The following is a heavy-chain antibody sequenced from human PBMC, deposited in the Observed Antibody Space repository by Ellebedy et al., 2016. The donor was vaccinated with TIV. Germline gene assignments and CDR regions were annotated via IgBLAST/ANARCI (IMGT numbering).Heavy chain of an antibody. CDR1: GYSFSSYG. J-gene: IGHJ5*02. CDR3: ARGFYEKFDP. Sequence: ASVKVSCKASGYSFSSYGISWVRQAPGQGLEWMGWISAYNGDTNYAQKFQGRVTMTTDTFASTAYLELRSLRSDDTAVYYCARGFYEKFDPWGQGTLVTVSS. CDR2: ISAYNGDT. V-gene: IGHV1-18*04. D-gene: IGHD2/OR15-2a*01.